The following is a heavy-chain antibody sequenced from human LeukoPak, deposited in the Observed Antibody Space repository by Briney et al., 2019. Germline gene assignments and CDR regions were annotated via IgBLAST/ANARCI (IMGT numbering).Heavy chain of an antibody. CDR2: ISSDSYYI. D-gene: IGHD3-3*01. CDR3: ARVFRPSLTVFIIRGAFDI. CDR1: GFTFSTYS. Sequence: GGSLRLSCAASGFTFSTYSMNWVRQAPGKGLEWVSAISSDSYYIYYADSMKGRFTISRDNAKNSLYLQMNSLRAEDTAVYYCARVFRPSLTVFIIRGAFDIWGQGTMVTVSS. V-gene: IGHV3-21*01. J-gene: IGHJ3*02.